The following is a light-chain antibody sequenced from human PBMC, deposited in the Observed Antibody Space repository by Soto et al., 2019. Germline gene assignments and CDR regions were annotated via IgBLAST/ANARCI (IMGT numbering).Light chain of an antibody. J-gene: IGLJ1*01. Sequence: QSALTQPASVSGSPGQSITISCAGTSSDVGAYNYVSWYQHHPGKAPKLMIYDVNNRPSGDSNRFSGSKSGNTASLTISGLQDEDEADYYCSSWTSGATYVFGSGTKPTVL. CDR3: SSWTSGATYV. CDR1: SSDVGAYNY. CDR2: DVN. V-gene: IGLV2-14*03.